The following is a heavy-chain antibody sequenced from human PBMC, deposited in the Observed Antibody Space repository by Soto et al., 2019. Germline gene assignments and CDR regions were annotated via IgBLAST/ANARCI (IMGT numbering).Heavy chain of an antibody. V-gene: IGHV1-69*13. Sequence: SVKVSCKASGGTFSSYAISWVRQAPGQGLEWMGGIIPIFDTANYAQKFQGRVTITADESTSTAYMELSSLRSEDTAVYYCARSGAYYYDSSGYYPDPYYYYGMDVWGQGTTVTVSS. CDR3: ARSGAYYYDSSGYYPDPYYYYGMDV. CDR2: IIPIFDTA. D-gene: IGHD3-22*01. J-gene: IGHJ6*02. CDR1: GGTFSSYA.